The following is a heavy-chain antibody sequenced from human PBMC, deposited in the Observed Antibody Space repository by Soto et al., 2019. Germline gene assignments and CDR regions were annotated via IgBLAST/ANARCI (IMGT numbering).Heavy chain of an antibody. V-gene: IGHV1-69*02. CDR2: IIPILGIA. CDR1: GGTFSSYT. D-gene: IGHD5-12*01. J-gene: IGHJ4*02. CDR3: ARTGYSGYDPFDD. Sequence: QVQLVQSGAEVKKPGSSVKVSCKASGGTFSSYTISWVRQAPGQGLEWMGRIIPILGIANYAQKFQGRVTITADKSTSTAYMELSSLRSEDTAVYYCARTGYSGYDPFDDWGQGTLVTVSS.